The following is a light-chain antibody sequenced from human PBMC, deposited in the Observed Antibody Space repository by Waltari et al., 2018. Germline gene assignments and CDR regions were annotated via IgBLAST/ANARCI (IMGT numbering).Light chain of an antibody. CDR1: QSVSSY. CDR2: AAS. J-gene: IGKJ2*01. V-gene: IGKV1-39*01. Sequence: TLSCRASQSVSSYLNWYQQKPGKAPKLLIYAASSLQSGVPSRFSGSGSGTDFTLTISSLQPEDFATYYCQQSYSTPYTFGQGTKLEIK. CDR3: QQSYSTPYT.